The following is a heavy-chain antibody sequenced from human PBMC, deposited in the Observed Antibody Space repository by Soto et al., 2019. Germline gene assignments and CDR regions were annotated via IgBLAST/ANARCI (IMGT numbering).Heavy chain of an antibody. Sequence: ASVKVSCKASGYTFTSYGISWVRQAPGQGLEWMGWISAYNGNTNYAQKLQGRVTMTTDTSTSTAYMELRSLRSDDTAVYYCAREIYPRIAVAGCDYWVQVTLVTVSS. CDR2: ISAYNGNT. D-gene: IGHD6-19*01. CDR1: GYTFTSYG. CDR3: AREIYPRIAVAGCDY. V-gene: IGHV1-18*01. J-gene: IGHJ4*02.